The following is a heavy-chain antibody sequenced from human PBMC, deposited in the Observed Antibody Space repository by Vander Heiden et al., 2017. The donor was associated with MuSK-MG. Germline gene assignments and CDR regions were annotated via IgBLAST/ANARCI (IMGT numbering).Heavy chain of an antibody. D-gene: IGHD3-10*01. Sequence: EVQLVESGGGLVKPGGSLRLSCAASGFTFSSYSMNWVRQAPGKGMEWVSSISSSSSYIYYADSVKGRFTISRDNAKNSLYLKMTSLRAEDTAVYYCARDSTMDWCGEFHPYYFDYWGQGTLVTVSS. V-gene: IGHV3-21*01. CDR1: GFTFSSYS. CDR2: ISSSSSYI. J-gene: IGHJ4*02. CDR3: ARDSTMDWCGEFHPYYFDY.